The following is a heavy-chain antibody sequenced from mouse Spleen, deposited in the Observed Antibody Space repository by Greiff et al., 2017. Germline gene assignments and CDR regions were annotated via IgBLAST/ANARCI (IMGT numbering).Heavy chain of an antibody. D-gene: IGHD1-1*01. V-gene: IGHV1-69*01. CDR3: ATILLRGAMDY. J-gene: IGHJ4*01. Sequence: VQLQQSGAELVMPGASVKLSCKASGYTFTSYWMHWVKQRPGQGLEWIGEIDPSDSYTNYNQKFKGKATLTVDKSSSTAYMQLSSLTSEDSAVYYCATILLRGAMDYWGQGTSVTVSS. CDR2: IDPSDSYT. CDR1: GYTFTSYW.